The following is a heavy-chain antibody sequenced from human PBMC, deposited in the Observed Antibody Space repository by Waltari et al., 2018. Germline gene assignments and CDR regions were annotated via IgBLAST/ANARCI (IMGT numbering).Heavy chain of an antibody. CDR1: GYTFNSYH. Sequence: QVQLVQSGAEVKKPGASVKVSCTASGYTFNSYHMHWVRQAPCTGLEWMGWMNPNSGNTGYAQKFQGRVTMTRNTSISTAYMELSSLRSEDTAVYYCARLLRYFDWLSPHRGYYYYGMDVWGQGTTVTVSS. J-gene: IGHJ6*02. V-gene: IGHV1-8*02. D-gene: IGHD3-9*01. CDR2: MNPNSGNT. CDR3: ARLLRYFDWLSPHRGYYYYGMDV.